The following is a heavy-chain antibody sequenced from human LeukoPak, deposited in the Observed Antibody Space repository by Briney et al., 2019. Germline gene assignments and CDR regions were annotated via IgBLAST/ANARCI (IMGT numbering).Heavy chain of an antibody. J-gene: IGHJ5*02. CDR3: ARGLRGSGNYDNWFDP. D-gene: IGHD3-22*01. CDR2: INHSGST. CDR1: GGSFSGYY. Sequence: PSETLSLTCAVYGGSFSGYYWSWIRQPPGKGLEWIGEINHSGSTNYNPSLKSRVTISVDTSKNQFSLKLSSVTAADTAVYYCARGLRGSGNYDNWFDPWGQGTLVTVSS. V-gene: IGHV4-34*01.